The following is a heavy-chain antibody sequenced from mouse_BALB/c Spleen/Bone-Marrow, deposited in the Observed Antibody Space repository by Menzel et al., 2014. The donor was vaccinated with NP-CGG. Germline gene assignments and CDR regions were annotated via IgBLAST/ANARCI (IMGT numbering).Heavy chain of an antibody. CDR2: ISYSGST. Sequence: EVQVVESGPSLVKPSQTLSLTCSVTGDSITSGYWNWIRKFPGNKLEYMGYISYSGSTYYNPSLKSRISITRDTSKNQYYLQLNSVTTEDTATYYCARWGGYGNYDAMDYWGQGTSVTASS. V-gene: IGHV3-8*02. CDR1: GDSITSGY. J-gene: IGHJ4*01. CDR3: ARWGGYGNYDAMDY. D-gene: IGHD2-10*02.